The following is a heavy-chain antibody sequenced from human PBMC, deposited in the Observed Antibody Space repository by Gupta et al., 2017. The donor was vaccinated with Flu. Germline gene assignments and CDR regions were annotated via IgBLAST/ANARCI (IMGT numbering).Heavy chain of an antibody. CDR2: IDGRSNYI. CDR1: FSSDS. D-gene: IGHD6-6*01. CDR3: ARGSITARQGYDY. Sequence: FSSDSMNWVRQAPGKGLECVSAIDGRSNYIYYEDLVRCRFTISRDNDKKSLYLQRINLKVEDTAVYYCARGSITARQGYDYWGQGTLVTVSS. V-gene: IGHV3-21*01. J-gene: IGHJ4*01.